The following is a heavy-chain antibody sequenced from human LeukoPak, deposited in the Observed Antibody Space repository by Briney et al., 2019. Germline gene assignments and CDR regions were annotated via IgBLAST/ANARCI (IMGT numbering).Heavy chain of an antibody. J-gene: IGHJ5*02. CDR1: GGSISSSGNY. V-gene: IGHV4-39*01. CDR3: ARGIAVAANWFDL. Sequence: SETLSLTCTVSGGSISSSGNYCGWIRQPPGKGLECIGSISYSGSTYYNPSLKSRVTISVDTSKNQFSLKLSSVTAADTAVYYCARGIAVAANWFDLWGQGTLVTVSS. D-gene: IGHD6-19*01. CDR2: ISYSGST.